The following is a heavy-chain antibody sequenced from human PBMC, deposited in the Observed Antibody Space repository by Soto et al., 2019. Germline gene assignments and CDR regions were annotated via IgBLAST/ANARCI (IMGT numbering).Heavy chain of an antibody. D-gene: IGHD2-2*01. CDR1: GGSISSSSYY. Sequence: QLQLQESGPGLVKPSETLSLTCTVSGGSISSSSYYWGWIRQPPGKGLEWIGSIYYSGSTYYNPSLKSRVTISVDTSKNQFSLKLSSVTAADTAVYYCARQVRVVVPAAKGYYGMDVWGQGTTVTVSS. V-gene: IGHV4-39*01. J-gene: IGHJ6*02. CDR3: ARQVRVVVPAAKGYYGMDV. CDR2: IYYSGST.